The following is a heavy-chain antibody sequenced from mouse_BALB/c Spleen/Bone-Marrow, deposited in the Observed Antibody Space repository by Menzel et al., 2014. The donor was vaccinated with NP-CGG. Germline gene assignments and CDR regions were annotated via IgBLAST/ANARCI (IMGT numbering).Heavy chain of an antibody. CDR1: GYSITSGYG. V-gene: IGHV3-1*02. CDR3: ASPSWFAY. CDR2: IHYIGST. Sequence: EVQLQQSGPDLVKPSQSLSLTCTVTGYSITSGYGWHWIRQFPGNKLEWMGYIHYIGSTNYNPSLKSRISITRDTSKNQFFLQLNSVTTEDTATYYCASPSWFAYWGQGTLVTVSA. J-gene: IGHJ3*01.